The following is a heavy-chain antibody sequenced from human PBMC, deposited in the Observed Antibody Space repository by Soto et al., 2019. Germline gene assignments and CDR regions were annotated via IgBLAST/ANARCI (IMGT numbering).Heavy chain of an antibody. CDR2: ISGYNDNT. V-gene: IGHV1-18*01. D-gene: IGHD2-2*01. CDR3: AKDASSWFYYFYGMDV. CDR1: GYIFSNFG. Sequence: QIQLEQSRPELRKPGASVKVSCKASGYIFSNFGISWVRQAPGQGLEWMGWISGYNDNTNYAQKFQDRLRMTTDISTGTAYMELTPLRSEDTAVYYCAKDASSWFYYFYGMDVWGQGTTVTVSS. J-gene: IGHJ6*02.